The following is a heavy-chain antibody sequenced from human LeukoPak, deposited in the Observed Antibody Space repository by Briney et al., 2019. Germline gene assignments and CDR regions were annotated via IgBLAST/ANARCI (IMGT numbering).Heavy chain of an antibody. CDR3: ATLNEYYDSSGYYPGMFDY. Sequence: ASVKVSCKXSGYTFTNYGISWVRQAPGQGLEWMGWISAYNGNTNYAQKLQDRVTVTTDTSTSTAYMELRSLRSDDTAIYYCATLNEYYDSSGYYPGMFDYWGQGTLVTVSS. J-gene: IGHJ4*02. D-gene: IGHD3-22*01. V-gene: IGHV1-18*01. CDR1: GYTFTNYG. CDR2: ISAYNGNT.